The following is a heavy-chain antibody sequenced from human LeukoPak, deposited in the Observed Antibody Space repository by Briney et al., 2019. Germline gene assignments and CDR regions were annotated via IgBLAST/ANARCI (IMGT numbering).Heavy chain of an antibody. V-gene: IGHV3-23*01. CDR2: ISSSGDST. CDR1: GFTFSFYA. D-gene: IGHD3-22*01. J-gene: IGHJ5*02. CDR3: ARDLGQYYDTSDNWFDP. Sequence: GGSLRLSCAASGFTFSFYAMSWVRQAPGKGLEWVSAISSSGDSTYYTDSVKGRFAISRDNAKNTLNLQMNSLRAEDTAVYYCARDLGQYYDTSDNWFDPWGQGTLVTVSS.